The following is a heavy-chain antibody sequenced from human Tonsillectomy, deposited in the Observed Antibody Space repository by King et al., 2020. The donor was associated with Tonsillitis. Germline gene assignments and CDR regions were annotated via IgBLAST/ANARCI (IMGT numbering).Heavy chain of an antibody. J-gene: IGHJ3*02. Sequence: VQLVESGGGLVQPGGSLRISCAGSGFTFSNSWMSWVRQAPGKGLAWVANINPFGCDKYYVDSVKGRFTISRDNAKNSLYLQMNSLRAEDTAVYYCARYYGGSGYDDAFDIWGHGAMVTVSS. D-gene: IGHD3-22*01. CDR1: GFTFSNSW. CDR3: ARYYGGSGYDDAFDI. V-gene: IGHV3-7*03. CDR2: INPFGCDK.